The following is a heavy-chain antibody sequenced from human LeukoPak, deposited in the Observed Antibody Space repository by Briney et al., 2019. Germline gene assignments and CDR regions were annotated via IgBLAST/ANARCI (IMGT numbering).Heavy chain of an antibody. J-gene: IGHJ4*02. D-gene: IGHD1-20*01. Sequence: TGGSLRLSCLTSGFTFSTNAMSWVRQAPGKGLEWISGISGSGASTYYADSVTGRFTISRDDSRNTLYLQMNSLRAEDTAVYYCAKDPYNWNLNFDYWGQGTLVTVSS. CDR3: AKDPYNWNLNFDY. V-gene: IGHV3-23*01. CDR2: ISGSGAST. CDR1: GFTFSTNA.